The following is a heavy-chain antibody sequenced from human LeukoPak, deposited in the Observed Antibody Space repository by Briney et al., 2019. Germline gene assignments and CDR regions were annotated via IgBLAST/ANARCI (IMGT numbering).Heavy chain of an antibody. CDR2: INHSGST. CDR1: GGSFSGYY. V-gene: IGHV4-34*01. CDR3: AREEEENWFDP. J-gene: IGHJ5*02. Sequence: SETLSLTCAVYGGSFSGYYWSWIRQPPGKGLEWIGEINHSGSTNYNPSLKSRVTISVDRSKNQFSLKLSSVTAADTAVYYCAREEEENWFDPWGQGTLVTVSS.